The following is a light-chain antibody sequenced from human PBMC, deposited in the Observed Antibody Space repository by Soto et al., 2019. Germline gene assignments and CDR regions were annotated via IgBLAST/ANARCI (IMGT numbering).Light chain of an antibody. Sequence: GDRVTITCRASQRISSWLAWYQQKPGKAPKLLIYDASSLESGVPSRFSGSGSGTEFTLTISSLQPDDFATYYCQQYNSSPPFGQGTKVEIK. CDR1: QRISSW. CDR3: QQYNSSPP. V-gene: IGKV1-5*01. J-gene: IGKJ1*01. CDR2: DAS.